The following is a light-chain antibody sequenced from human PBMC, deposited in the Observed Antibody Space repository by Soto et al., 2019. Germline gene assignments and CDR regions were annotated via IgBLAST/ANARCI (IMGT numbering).Light chain of an antibody. CDR3: QQYDNLILT. Sequence: DIQMTQSPSSLSASVGDRVTITCQASQDINNYLNWYQQKPGKAPKLLIYDASNLETGVPSRFNGXGXGTHFTFTISSLQPAXXXXXXXQQYDNLILTFGGGTKVEIK. J-gene: IGKJ4*01. V-gene: IGKV1-33*01. CDR1: QDINNY. CDR2: DAS.